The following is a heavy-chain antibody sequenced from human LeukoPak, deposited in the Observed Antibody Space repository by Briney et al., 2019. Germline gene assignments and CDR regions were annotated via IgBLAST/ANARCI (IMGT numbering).Heavy chain of an antibody. CDR1: GYSISSGYY. J-gene: IGHJ4*02. CDR3: ARDWGGWNQAY. V-gene: IGHV4-38-2*02. D-gene: IGHD1-1*01. CDR2: IYHSGST. Sequence: KPSETLSLTCTVSGYSISSGYYWGWIRQPPGKGLEWIGSIYHSGSTYYNPSLKSRVTISVDTSKDQFSLKLSSVTAADTAVYYCARDWGGWNQAYWGQGTLVTVSS.